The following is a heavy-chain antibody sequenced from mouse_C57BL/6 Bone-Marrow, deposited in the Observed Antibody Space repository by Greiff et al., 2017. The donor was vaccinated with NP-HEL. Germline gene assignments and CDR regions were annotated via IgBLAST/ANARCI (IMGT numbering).Heavy chain of an antibody. D-gene: IGHD1-1*01. Sequence: EVQLQQSGPELVKPGASVKISCKASGYTFTDYYMNWVKQSHGKSLEWIGDINPNNGGTSYNQKFKGKATLTVDKSSSTAYMELRSLTSEDSAVYYCARWVVATETDWYFDVWGTGTTVTVSS. J-gene: IGHJ1*03. CDR1: GYTFTDYY. V-gene: IGHV1-26*01. CDR3: ARWVVATETDWYFDV. CDR2: INPNNGGT.